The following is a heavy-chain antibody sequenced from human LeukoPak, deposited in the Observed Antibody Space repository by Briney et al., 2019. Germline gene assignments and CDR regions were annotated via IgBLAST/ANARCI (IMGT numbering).Heavy chain of an antibody. CDR2: IGTVGDT. Sequence: GGSLRLSCAASGFTFSGYDFHWVRQATGRGLEWVSAIGTVGDTHYLDSVKGRFTISRENAKNSLYLQMNSLRAGDTAAYYCARETGDVLLGAFDIWGQGTMVTVSS. J-gene: IGHJ3*02. V-gene: IGHV3-13*04. D-gene: IGHD3-10*01. CDR3: ARETGDVLLGAFDI. CDR1: GFTFSGYD.